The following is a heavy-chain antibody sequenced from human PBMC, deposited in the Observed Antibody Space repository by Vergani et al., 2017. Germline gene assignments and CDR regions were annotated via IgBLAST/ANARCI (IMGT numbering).Heavy chain of an antibody. CDR2: IRYDGSNK. CDR1: GFTFSSYG. Sequence: QVQLVESGGGVVQPGRSLRLSCAASGFTFSSYGMHWVRQAPGKGLEWVAFIRYDGSNKYYADSVKGRFTISRDNSKNTLYLQMNSLRAEDTAVYYCAKVTSGWYSNWFDPWGQGTLVTVSS. J-gene: IGHJ5*02. V-gene: IGHV3-30*02. CDR3: AKVTSGWYSNWFDP. D-gene: IGHD6-19*01.